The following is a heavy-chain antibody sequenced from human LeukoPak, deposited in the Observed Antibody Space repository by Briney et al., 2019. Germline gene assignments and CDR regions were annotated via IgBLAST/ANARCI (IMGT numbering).Heavy chain of an antibody. CDR3: ARGGTYDILTGYYLLHDAFDI. Sequence: ASVKVSCKASGYTFTAYYMHWVRQAPGQGLEWMGWINPNSGGTNYAQKFQGRVTMTRNTSISTAYMELSSLRSEDTAVYYCARGGTYDILTGYYLLHDAFDIWGQGTMVTVSS. D-gene: IGHD3-9*01. J-gene: IGHJ3*02. CDR2: INPNSGGT. V-gene: IGHV1-2*02. CDR1: GYTFTAYY.